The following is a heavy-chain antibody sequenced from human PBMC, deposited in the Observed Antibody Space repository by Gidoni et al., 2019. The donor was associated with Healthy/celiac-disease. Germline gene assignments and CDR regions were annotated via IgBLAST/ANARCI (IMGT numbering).Heavy chain of an antibody. CDR2: INSDGRST. J-gene: IGHJ4*02. V-gene: IGHV3-74*01. CDR1: GFTFSTYW. Sequence: EVQLVESGGGLVQPGGSLRLSCSASGFTFSTYWMHWVRQAPGKGLVWVSRINSDGRSTSYADSVKGRFTSSRDNAKNTRYLQMNSLRAEDTAGYYCARMGGGGWFGTKELDYWGQGTLVTVSS. CDR3: ARMGGGGWFGTKELDY. D-gene: IGHD3-10*01.